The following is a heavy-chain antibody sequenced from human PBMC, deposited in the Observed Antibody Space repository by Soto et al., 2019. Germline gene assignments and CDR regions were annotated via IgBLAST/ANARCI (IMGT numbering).Heavy chain of an antibody. CDR2: IILIFGKE. CDR3: ARTSGNDSFYCYDGMDV. Sequence: ASVKDSCQASGGTFSSYAISWVRQAPGQGRAGMGGIILIFGKENYAQKFQGRATHPADESSHTDYIDQRSQRSEYTAGCYCARTSGNDSFYCYDGMDVWGQGTTVTVSS. J-gene: IGHJ6*02. D-gene: IGHD5-12*01. V-gene: IGHV1-69*13. CDR1: GGTFSSYA.